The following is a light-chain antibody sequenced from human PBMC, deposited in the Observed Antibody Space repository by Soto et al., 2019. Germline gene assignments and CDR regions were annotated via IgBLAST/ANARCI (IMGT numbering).Light chain of an antibody. CDR2: GAS. CDR3: HQYQRWVD. J-gene: IGKJ2*01. Sequence: EIVMTQSPATLSVSPGERATLSCRASQSVSSNLAWYQQKPGQAPRLLIYGASTRATGIPARFSGSGSGTEFTLNISSLQSEDFAVYYCHQYQRWVDFGQGTKVDI. V-gene: IGKV3-15*01. CDR1: QSVSSN.